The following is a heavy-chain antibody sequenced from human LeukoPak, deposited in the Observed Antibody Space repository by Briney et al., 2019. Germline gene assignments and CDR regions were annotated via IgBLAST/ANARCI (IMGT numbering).Heavy chain of an antibody. CDR1: GFTVTSYL. V-gene: IGHV3-7*03. Sequence: GGSLRLSCAASGFTVTSYLMSWVRHAPGKGLERVANIKQDGSEKNYVDSVKGRFTISRDDAKNSLYLQMNSLRDEDTAVYYCARGKYDSSPFLQHWGQGTLVTVS. CDR2: IKQDGSEK. J-gene: IGHJ1*01. D-gene: IGHD3-22*01. CDR3: ARGKYDSSPFLQH.